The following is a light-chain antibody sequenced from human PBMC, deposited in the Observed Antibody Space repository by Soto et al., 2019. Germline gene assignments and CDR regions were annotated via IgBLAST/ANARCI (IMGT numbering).Light chain of an antibody. CDR1: QSVSSSY. Sequence: EIVLTQSPGTLSLSPGERATLSCRASQSVSSSYLAWYQQKPGQAPRLLIYGASSRATGIPDRFSGSGSGTDVTITISRLESEDFAVYYCQQYGSSPHTFGGGHKVDIK. CDR2: GAS. J-gene: IGKJ4*01. V-gene: IGKV3-20*01. CDR3: QQYGSSPHT.